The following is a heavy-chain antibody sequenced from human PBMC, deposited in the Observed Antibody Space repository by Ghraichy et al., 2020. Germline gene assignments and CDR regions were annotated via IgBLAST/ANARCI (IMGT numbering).Heavy chain of an antibody. J-gene: IGHJ6*02. V-gene: IGHV3-23*01. Sequence: GSLRLSCAASGFTFSSYAISWVRQAPGKGLEWVSGISGSGGSTYYADSVKGRFTISRDNSKNTLYLQMNSLRAEDTAVYYCAKDESGYQYYAMDVWGQGTTVTVSS. CDR2: ISGSGGST. CDR1: GFTFSSYA. CDR3: AKDESGYQYYAMDV.